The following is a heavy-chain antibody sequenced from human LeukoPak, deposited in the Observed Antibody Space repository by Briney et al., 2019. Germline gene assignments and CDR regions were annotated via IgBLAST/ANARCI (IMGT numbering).Heavy chain of an antibody. J-gene: IGHJ5*02. D-gene: IGHD1-1*01. CDR3: VRWVQSYPPHWFDP. CDR2: IYYSGST. CDR1: GGSISSGDYY. V-gene: IGHV4-30-4*08. Sequence: PSQTLSLTCTVSGGSISSGDYYWSWIRQPPGKGLEWIGYIYYSGSTYYNPSLKSRVTISVDTSKNQFSLKLSSVTAADTAVYYCVRWVQSYPPHWFDPWGQGTLVTVSS.